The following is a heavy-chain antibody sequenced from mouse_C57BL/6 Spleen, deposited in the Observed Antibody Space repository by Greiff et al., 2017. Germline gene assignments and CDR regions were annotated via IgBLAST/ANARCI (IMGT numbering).Heavy chain of an antibody. CDR3: ARSPITTVVPYWYFDV. CDR2: IYPGDGDT. Sequence: QVQLKESGAELVKPGASVKISCKASGYAFSSYWMNWVKQRPGKGLEWIGQIYPGDGDTNYNGKFKGKATLTADKSSSTAYMQLSSLTSEDSAVYFCARSPITTVVPYWYFDVWGTGTTVTVSS. J-gene: IGHJ1*03. D-gene: IGHD1-1*01. CDR1: GYAFSSYW. V-gene: IGHV1-80*01.